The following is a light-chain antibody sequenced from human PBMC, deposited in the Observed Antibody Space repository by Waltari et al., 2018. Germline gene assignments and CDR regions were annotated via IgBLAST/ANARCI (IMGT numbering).Light chain of an antibody. CDR1: QTVLYSSNNKNY. Sequence: DIVMTQSPDSLAVSLGGRATIPCKSSQTVLYSSNNKNYLAWYQQKAGQSPKLLLYWASTRESGVPDRFSGSGSGTDFTLTINSLQAEDVAVYYCQQYYTTPTFGQGTKVEIK. V-gene: IGKV4-1*01. CDR2: WAS. J-gene: IGKJ1*01. CDR3: QQYYTTPT.